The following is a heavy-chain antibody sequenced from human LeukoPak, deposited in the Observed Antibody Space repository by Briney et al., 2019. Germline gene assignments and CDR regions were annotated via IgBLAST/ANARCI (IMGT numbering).Heavy chain of an antibody. V-gene: IGHV1-2*02. CDR1: GYTFTVYY. CDR2: INPNSGGT. Sequence: ASVKVSCKASGYTFTVYYMHWVRQAPGQGLEWMGWINPNSGGTNYAQKFQGRVTMTRDTSISTAYMELSRLRSDDTAVYYCATTKLVRGAFDIWGQGTMVTVSS. CDR3: ATTKLVRGAFDI. J-gene: IGHJ3*02. D-gene: IGHD6-13*01.